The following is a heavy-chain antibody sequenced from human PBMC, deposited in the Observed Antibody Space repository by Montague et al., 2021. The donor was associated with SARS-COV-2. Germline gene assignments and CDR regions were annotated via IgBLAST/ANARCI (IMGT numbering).Heavy chain of an antibody. CDR3: ASGATRTFDY. CDR1: GDSMTYFY. J-gene: IGHJ4*02. V-gene: IGHV4-59*01. CDR2: IFCRGTT. Sequence: SETLSLTCTVSGDSMTYFYWSWIRQTPEKGLEWIGYIFCRGTTKYNPSLESRVTITVDTSKDQFYLKLNSVTAADTAVYYCASGATRTFDYWGQGTRVTVSS. D-gene: IGHD1-1*01.